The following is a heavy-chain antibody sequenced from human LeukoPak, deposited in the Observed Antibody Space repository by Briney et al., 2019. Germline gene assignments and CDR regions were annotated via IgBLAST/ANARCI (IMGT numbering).Heavy chain of an antibody. Sequence: SETLSLTCTVSGGSISSYYWSWIRQPPGKGLEWIGHIYYSGSTNYNPSLKSRVTISVDTSKNQFSLKLSSVTAADTAVYYCATRLRWSSNRFDPWGQGTLVTVSS. CDR2: IYYSGST. J-gene: IGHJ5*02. V-gene: IGHV4-59*08. CDR1: GGSISSYY. CDR3: ATRLRWSSNRFDP. D-gene: IGHD4-23*01.